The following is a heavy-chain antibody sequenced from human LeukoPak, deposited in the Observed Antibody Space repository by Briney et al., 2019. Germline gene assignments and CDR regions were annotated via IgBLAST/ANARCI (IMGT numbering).Heavy chain of an antibody. CDR2: INHSGST. Sequence: SETLSLTCAVYGGSFSGYYWSWIRQPPGKGLEWIGEINHSGSTNFNPSLKSRVTISVDTSKNQFSLKLSSVTAADTAVYYCARQGRYYDSSGPPYGGHFDYWGQGTLVTVSS. V-gene: IGHV4-34*01. CDR3: ARQGRYYDSSGPPYGGHFDY. CDR1: GGSFSGYY. D-gene: IGHD3-22*01. J-gene: IGHJ4*02.